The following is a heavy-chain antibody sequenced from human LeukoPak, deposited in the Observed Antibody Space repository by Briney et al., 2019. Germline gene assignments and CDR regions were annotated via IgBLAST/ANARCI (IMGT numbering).Heavy chain of an antibody. Sequence: GSLRLSCAASRFTVSRYWMSCVREAPGTGRGWVANINQDVREKYYVDSVKGRFTISRDNAKNSLYLQMNSLRAEDTAVYYCAREKDDSVWGSYRYRPYYYYGMDVWGQGTTVTVSS. D-gene: IGHD3-16*02. CDR3: AREKDDSVWGSYRYRPYYYYGMDV. V-gene: IGHV3-7*01. CDR2: INQDVREK. J-gene: IGHJ6*02. CDR1: RFTVSRYW.